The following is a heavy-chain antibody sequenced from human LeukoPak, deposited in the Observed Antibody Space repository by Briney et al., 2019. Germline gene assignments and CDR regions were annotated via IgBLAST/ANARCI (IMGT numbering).Heavy chain of an antibody. CDR2: ISWNSGSI. D-gene: IGHD3-10*01. CDR1: GFTFDDYA. V-gene: IGHV3-9*01. J-gene: IGHJ4*02. Sequence: PGGSLRLSCAASGFTFDDYAMHWVRQAPGKGLEWVSGISWNSGSIGYADSVKGRFTISRDNAKNSLYLQMNSLRAEDTAVYYCARTLGERDWFGELLEKGLDYFDYWGQGTLVTVSS. CDR3: ARTLGERDWFGELLEKGLDYFDY.